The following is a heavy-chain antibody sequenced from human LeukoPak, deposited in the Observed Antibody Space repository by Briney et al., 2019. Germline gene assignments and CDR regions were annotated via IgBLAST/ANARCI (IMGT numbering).Heavy chain of an antibody. CDR3: ARESKLPYYDFWSGYYRRKKEEYYYYMDV. D-gene: IGHD3-3*01. V-gene: IGHV4-39*07. CDR2: IFYSGST. J-gene: IGHJ6*03. CDR1: GGSISTSNYY. Sequence: SETLSLTCTVSGGSISTSNYYWGWIRQPPGKGLEWIGNIFYSGSTYYSPSLKSRVTISLDTSRNQFSLKLSSVTAADTAVYYCARESKLPYYDFWSGYYRRKKEEYYYYMDVWGKGTTVTVSS.